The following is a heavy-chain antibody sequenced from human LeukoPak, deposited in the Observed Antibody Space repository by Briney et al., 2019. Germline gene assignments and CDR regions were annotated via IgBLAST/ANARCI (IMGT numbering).Heavy chain of an antibody. Sequence: PGGSLRLSCGAPGFTFSSYWMSWVRQAPGKGLEWVANIKQDGSDKYYVDSVKGRFTISRDNAKNSLYLQMNSLRAEDTAVYYCARNSGTNPWGQGTLVTVSS. D-gene: IGHD1-26*01. CDR1: GFTFSSYW. J-gene: IGHJ5*02. V-gene: IGHV3-7*01. CDR2: IKQDGSDK. CDR3: ARNSGTNP.